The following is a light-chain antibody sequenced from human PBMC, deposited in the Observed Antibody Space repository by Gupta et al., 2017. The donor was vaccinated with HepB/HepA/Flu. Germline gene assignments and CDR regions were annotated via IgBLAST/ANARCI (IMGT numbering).Light chain of an antibody. CDR2: RNN. V-gene: IGLV1-47*01. Sequence: QSVLTQPPSASETPGQRVTISCSGSSSNIGSNYVYWYQQLPGTAPKLLIYRNNQRPSGVPYRFSGSKSGTSASLAISGLRSDDEADYYCAAWDDRLSGWVFGGGTKLTVL. CDR3: AAWDDRLSGWV. J-gene: IGLJ3*02. CDR1: SSNIGSNY.